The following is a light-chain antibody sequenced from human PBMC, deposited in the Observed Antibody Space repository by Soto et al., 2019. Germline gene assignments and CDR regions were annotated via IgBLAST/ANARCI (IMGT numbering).Light chain of an antibody. CDR2: EVS. V-gene: IGLV2-14*01. J-gene: IGLJ2*01. CDR1: SSDVGGYNY. Sequence: QSALTQPASVSGSPGQSITISCTGTSSDVGGYNYVSWYQQHPGKAPKLMIYEVSNRPSGVSNRFSGSKSCNTASLTISGLQAEDEADYYCSSYTSSSTLEVFGGGTQLTVL. CDR3: SSYTSSSTLEV.